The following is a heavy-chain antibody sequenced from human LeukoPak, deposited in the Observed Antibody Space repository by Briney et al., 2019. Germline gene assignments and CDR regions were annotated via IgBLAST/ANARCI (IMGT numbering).Heavy chain of an antibody. V-gene: IGHV4-59*01. J-gene: IGHJ5*02. CDR2: VFHTGHT. CDR1: AAISSFY. D-gene: IGHD3-9*01. Sequence: SETLSLTCTVSAAISSFYWSWLRQPPGKELEWIGYVFHTGHTNYNPSLKSRVTMSIDPSKDQFSLEVTSVTAADTAVYYCAGSIFGYPWFDPWGQGALVTVSS. CDR3: AGSIFGYPWFDP.